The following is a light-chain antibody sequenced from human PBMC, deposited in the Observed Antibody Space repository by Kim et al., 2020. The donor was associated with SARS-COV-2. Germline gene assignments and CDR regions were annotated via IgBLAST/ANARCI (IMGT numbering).Light chain of an antibody. CDR2: GKN. J-gene: IGLJ2*01. CDR3: NSRDSNHNVV. Sequence: VALGQTVRITCQGDSLRSYYATWYQQKPGQAPILVIYGKNNRPSGIPDRFSGSSSGNTASLTITGTQAGDEADYYCNSRDSNHNVVFGGGTKLTVL. CDR1: SLRSYY. V-gene: IGLV3-19*01.